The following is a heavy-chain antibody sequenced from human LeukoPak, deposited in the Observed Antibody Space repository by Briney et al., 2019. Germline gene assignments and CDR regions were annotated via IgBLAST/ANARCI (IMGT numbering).Heavy chain of an antibody. Sequence: PGGSLRLSCAASGFTLSSYSMKWVRQAPGKGLEWVPYISSSGSHKYYADAVKGRFTNSRDNARDSMYLQMNSLRDEDTAVYYCARDPPYCSSNSCYGGFDYWGQGTLVTVSS. CDR2: ISSSGSHK. CDR1: GFTLSSYS. V-gene: IGHV3-48*02. J-gene: IGHJ4*02. CDR3: ARDPPYCSSNSCYGGFDY. D-gene: IGHD2-2*01.